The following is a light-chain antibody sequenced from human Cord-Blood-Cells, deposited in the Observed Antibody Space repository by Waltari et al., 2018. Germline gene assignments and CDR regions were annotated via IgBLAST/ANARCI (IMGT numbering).Light chain of an antibody. CDR2: DPS. J-gene: IGKJ2*01. CDR1: QSISSW. CDR3: QQYNSYSQYT. V-gene: IGKV1-5*01. Sequence: DIQMTQSPSTLSASVGDRVTITCRASQSISSWLAWYQQKPGKAPKLLIYDPSSLESGVPSRFSGSGSGTEFTLTISSLQPDDFATYYCQQYNSYSQYTFGQGTKLEIK.